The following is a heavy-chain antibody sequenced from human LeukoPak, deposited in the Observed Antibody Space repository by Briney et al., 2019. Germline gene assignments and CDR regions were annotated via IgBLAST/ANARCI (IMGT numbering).Heavy chain of an antibody. Sequence: KPSETLSLTCTVSGGSIRSSSYYWGWIRQPPGKGPEWIGSIYYSGSTYYNPSLKSRVTISVDTSKNQFSLKLSSVTAADTAVYYCASQYSYGVGLYGMDVWGQGTTVTVSS. D-gene: IGHD5-18*01. CDR2: IYYSGST. V-gene: IGHV4-39*01. CDR1: GGSIRSSSYY. J-gene: IGHJ6*02. CDR3: ASQYSYGVGLYGMDV.